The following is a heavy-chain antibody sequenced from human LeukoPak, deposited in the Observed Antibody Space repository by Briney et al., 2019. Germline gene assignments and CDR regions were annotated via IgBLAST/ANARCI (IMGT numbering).Heavy chain of an antibody. J-gene: IGHJ5*02. D-gene: IGHD3-10*01. V-gene: IGHV4-39*01. Sequence: PSETLSLTCTVSGGSISSGGYYWSWIRQHPGKGLEWIALINYSGRTFYNPSLESRVTISVDMSKNQFSLRLNSVTAADTAVYYCARRGNDPNGFDPWGQGTLVNGSS. CDR2: INYSGRT. CDR3: ARRGNDPNGFDP. CDR1: GGSISSGGYY.